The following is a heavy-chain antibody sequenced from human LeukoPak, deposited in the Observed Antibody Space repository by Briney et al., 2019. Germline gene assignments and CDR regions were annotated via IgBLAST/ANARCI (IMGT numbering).Heavy chain of an antibody. J-gene: IGHJ6*02. CDR2: INHSGST. Sequence: SETLSLTCAVYGGSFSGYYWSRIRQPPGKGLEWIGEINHSGSTNYNPSLKSRVTISVDTSKNQFSLKLSSVTAADTAVYYCARPHYYGSGSYYNPRHYGMDVWGQGTTVTVSS. CDR1: GGSFSGYY. V-gene: IGHV4-34*01. CDR3: ARPHYYGSGSYYNPRHYGMDV. D-gene: IGHD3-10*01.